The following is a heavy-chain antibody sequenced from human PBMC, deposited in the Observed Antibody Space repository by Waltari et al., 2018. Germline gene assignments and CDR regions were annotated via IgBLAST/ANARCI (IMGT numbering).Heavy chain of an antibody. V-gene: IGHV4-28*01. J-gene: IGHJ4*02. CDR2: IDYSGST. D-gene: IGHD6-13*01. CDR1: GYSISSSNW. Sequence: QVQLQESGPGLVKPSDTLSLTCAVSGYSISSSNWWGWIRQPPGKGLEGIGYIDYSGSTYYNPDLKSRVTMSVDTSKNQFSLKLSSVTAVDTAVYYCARSLLREYSSSWYPEDWGQGTLVTVSS. CDR3: ARSLLREYSSSWYPED.